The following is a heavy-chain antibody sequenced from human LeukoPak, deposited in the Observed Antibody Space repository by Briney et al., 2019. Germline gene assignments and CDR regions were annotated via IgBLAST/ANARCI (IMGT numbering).Heavy chain of an antibody. CDR1: GFTFSSYA. Sequence: PGGSLRLSCAASGFTFSSYAMNWVRQAPGKGLEWVSGISSSGDSTYSADSVKGRFTISRDNSKNTLYLQMNSLRAEDTAIYYCAKDQNDRSSGWYGELDYWGQGTLVTVSS. D-gene: IGHD6-19*01. CDR2: ISSSGDST. V-gene: IGHV3-23*01. J-gene: IGHJ4*02. CDR3: AKDQNDRSSGWYGELDY.